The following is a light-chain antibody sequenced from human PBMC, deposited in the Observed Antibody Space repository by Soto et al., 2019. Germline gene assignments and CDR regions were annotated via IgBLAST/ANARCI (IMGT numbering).Light chain of an antibody. J-gene: IGLJ2*01. V-gene: IGLV2-23*03. CDR1: SSDVGSYNL. CDR3: CSYAGSSTFHVV. Sequence: QSALTQPASVSGSPGQSITISCTGTSSDVGSYNLVSWYQQHPGKAPKLMIYEGSKRPSGVSNRFSGSKSGNTASLTIPGLQAEDEADYYCCSYAGSSTFHVVFGGGTKLTVL. CDR2: EGS.